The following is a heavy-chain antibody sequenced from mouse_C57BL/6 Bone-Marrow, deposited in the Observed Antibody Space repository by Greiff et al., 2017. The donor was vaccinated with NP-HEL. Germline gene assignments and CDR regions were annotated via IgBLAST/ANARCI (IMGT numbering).Heavy chain of an antibody. CDR3: ARRGDYGSSYWYFDV. CDR2: IWSGGST. D-gene: IGHD1-1*01. J-gene: IGHJ1*03. V-gene: IGHV2-2*01. Sequence: QVQLKESGPGLVQPSQSLSIPCTVSGFSLTSYGVHWVRQSPGKGLEWLGVIWSGGSTDYNAAFISRLSISKDNSKSQVFFKMNSLQADDTAIYYCARRGDYGSSYWYFDVWGTGTTVTVSS. CDR1: GFSLTSYG.